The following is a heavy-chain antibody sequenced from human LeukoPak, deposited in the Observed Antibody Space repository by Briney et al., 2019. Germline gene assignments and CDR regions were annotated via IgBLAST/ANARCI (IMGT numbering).Heavy chain of an antibody. CDR2: ISGSGNGFSI. CDR1: GFVFTIYT. Sequence: GGSLRLSCSASGFVFTIYTMYWARQAPGKGPEYVSTISGSGNGFSIYYADSVKGRFTISRDDSKSILYLQMNGLRSEDTAVYYCVKDFGRIRGTPDSWGQGTLVTVSS. J-gene: IGHJ4*02. D-gene: IGHD1-26*01. V-gene: IGHV3-64D*06. CDR3: VKDFGRIRGTPDS.